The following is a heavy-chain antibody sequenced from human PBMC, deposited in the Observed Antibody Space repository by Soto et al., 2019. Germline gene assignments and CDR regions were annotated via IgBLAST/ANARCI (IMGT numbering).Heavy chain of an antibody. V-gene: IGHV4-31*03. D-gene: IGHD1-26*01. CDR2: IHYSGSA. CDR1: GDSISSDNYL. Sequence: QVQLQESGPGLVKPSQTLSLTCSVSGDSISSDNYLWSWIRQHPGKGLEWIGYIHYSGSAYYNPSLKSRVIISVDTSKNHFSLKLSSVTAADTAVYYCAREVIVPVVADAIDIWGQGTLVTVSS. J-gene: IGHJ3*02. CDR3: AREVIVPVVADAIDI.